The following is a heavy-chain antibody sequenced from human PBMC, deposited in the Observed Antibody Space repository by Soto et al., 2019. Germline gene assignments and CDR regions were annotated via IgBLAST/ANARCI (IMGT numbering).Heavy chain of an antibody. J-gene: IGHJ5*02. Sequence: EVQLLESGGGLVQPGGSLRLSCAASGFTFSSSAMSWVRQAPGKGLEWVSAIRGTNGNTHYAESVKGRLTISRDNSKNTLYLQRNFLRAEDTAVYYCAKCTVDTIVTSGWCNGLDPWGQGTLVIVSS. D-gene: IGHD6-19*01. V-gene: IGHV3-23*01. CDR3: AKCTVDTIVTSGWCNGLDP. CDR1: GFTFSSSA. CDR2: IRGTNGNT.